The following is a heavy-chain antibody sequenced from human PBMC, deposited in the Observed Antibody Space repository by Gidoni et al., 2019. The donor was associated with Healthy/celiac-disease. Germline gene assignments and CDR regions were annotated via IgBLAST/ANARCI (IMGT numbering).Heavy chain of an antibody. J-gene: IGHJ4*02. CDR1: GFTFRSYA. D-gene: IGHD3-22*01. V-gene: IGHV3-23*01. CDR2: ISGSGGST. Sequence: EVQLLESGGGLVQPGGSLRLSCAASGFTFRSYAMSWVRQAPGKGLEWVAAISGSGGSTYYADSVKGRFTISRDNSKNTLYLQMNSLRAEDTAVYYCAKDRYDSSGYYPLFWYWGQGTLVTVSS. CDR3: AKDRYDSSGYYPLFWY.